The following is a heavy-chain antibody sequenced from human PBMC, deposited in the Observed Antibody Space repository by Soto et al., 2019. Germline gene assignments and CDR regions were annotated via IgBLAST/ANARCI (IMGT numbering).Heavy chain of an antibody. D-gene: IGHD7-27*01. Sequence: GGSLRLSSAASGFSFSDFSMNWFRQDPGKGLEWVSYISSSSSVIDYADSVKGRFTVSRDNARNSLYLQMNSLRAEDTAVYYCARDLSWGSNWYYYMDVWGKGTTVTRLL. CDR1: GFSFSDFS. V-gene: IGHV3-48*01. CDR2: ISSSSSVI. J-gene: IGHJ6*03. CDR3: ARDLSWGSNWYYYMDV.